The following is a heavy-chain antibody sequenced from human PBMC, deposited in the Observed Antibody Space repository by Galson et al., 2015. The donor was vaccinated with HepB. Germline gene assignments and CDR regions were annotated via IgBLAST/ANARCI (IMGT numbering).Heavy chain of an antibody. CDR2: IYYSGST. D-gene: IGHD4-17*01. Sequence: TLSLTCTVSGGSISSGGYYWSWIRQHPGKGLEWIGYIYYSGSTYYNPSLKSRATISKDTSKNRFSLTLSSVTAADTAVYYCAKTANYGVRPLVYFQHWGQGTLVTVSS. CDR3: AKTANYGVRPLVYFQH. V-gene: IGHV4-31*03. J-gene: IGHJ1*01. CDR1: GGSISSGGYY.